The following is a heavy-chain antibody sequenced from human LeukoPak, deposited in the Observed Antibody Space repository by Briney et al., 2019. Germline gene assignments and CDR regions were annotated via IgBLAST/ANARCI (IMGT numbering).Heavy chain of an antibody. Sequence: GGSLRLSCAASGFTLSRHWMHWVRHAPGKGLVWVSVTYTDGSTTFYADSVKGRFTVSRDNAKNTVYLQMNSLRAEDTAVYYCTRDSNLSFDSWGQGTLVTVSS. D-gene: IGHD4-11*01. J-gene: IGHJ4*02. CDR2: TYTDGSTT. CDR3: TRDSNLSFDS. CDR1: GFTLSRHW. V-gene: IGHV3-74*01.